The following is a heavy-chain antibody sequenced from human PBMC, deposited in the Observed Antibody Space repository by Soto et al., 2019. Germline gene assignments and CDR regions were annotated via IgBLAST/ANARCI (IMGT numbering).Heavy chain of an antibody. D-gene: IGHD3-16*01. Sequence: PGGSLRLSCAASGFTFRSYDLHWVRQATGKGLEWVSAIGTAGDTYYPGSVKGRFTISRENAKNSLYLQMNSLRAGDTAVYYCARARRWGAFDIWGQGTMVTVSS. CDR2: IGTAGDT. V-gene: IGHV3-13*04. J-gene: IGHJ3*02. CDR3: ARARRWGAFDI. CDR1: GFTFRSYD.